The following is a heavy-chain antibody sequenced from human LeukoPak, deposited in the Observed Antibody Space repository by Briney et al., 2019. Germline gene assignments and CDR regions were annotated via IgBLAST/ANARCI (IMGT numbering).Heavy chain of an antibody. CDR2: ISSSSSYI. Sequence: PGGSLRLSCAASGFTFSSYRMNWVRQAPGKGLEWVLSISSSSSYIYYADSVKGRFTISRDNAKNSLYLQMNSPRAEDTALYYCAKDIGGSYYYMDVWGEGTTVTVSS. D-gene: IGHD1-26*01. V-gene: IGHV3-21*04. J-gene: IGHJ6*03. CDR1: GFTFSSYR. CDR3: AKDIGGSYYYMDV.